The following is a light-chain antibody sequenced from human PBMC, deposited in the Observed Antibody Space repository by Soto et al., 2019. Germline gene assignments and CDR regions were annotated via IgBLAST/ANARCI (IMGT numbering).Light chain of an antibody. CDR2: DVS. CDR1: SSDVGGYNY. J-gene: IGLJ2*01. V-gene: IGLV2-11*01. Sequence: QSALTQPRSVSGSPGQSVTISCTGTSSDVGGYNYVSWYQQLPGKAPQLIIYDVSKRPSGVPDRFSGSKSGNTASLTISGLQAEDEADYYCCSYAGSYPLVFGGGTKLAVL. CDR3: CSYAGSYPLV.